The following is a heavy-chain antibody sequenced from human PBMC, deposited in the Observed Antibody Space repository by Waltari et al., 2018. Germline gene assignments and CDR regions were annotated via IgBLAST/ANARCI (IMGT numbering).Heavy chain of an antibody. J-gene: IGHJ4*02. Sequence: QLQMXESGPRLVKPSETLSLTCTVSGGSISSVNYYWGYIRQPPGKGLEWIGIINYIVTTYYNPSLKSRVIISADTSKNQFALQLSPVTAADTAVYYCARFSQVTASSLLDFWGQGTLVTVSS. V-gene: IGHV4-39*01. D-gene: IGHD2-21*02. CDR2: INYIVTT. CDR3: ARFSQVTASSLLDF. CDR1: GGSISSVNYY.